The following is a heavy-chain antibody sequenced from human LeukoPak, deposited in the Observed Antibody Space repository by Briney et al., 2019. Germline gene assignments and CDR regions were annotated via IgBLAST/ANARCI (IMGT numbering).Heavy chain of an antibody. CDR1: GFTVSSNY. CDR3: VKHYHDHFDY. D-gene: IGHD1-26*01. CDR2: IYGGGIT. J-gene: IGHJ4*02. V-gene: IGHV3-53*01. Sequence: GGSLILSCAASGFTVSSNYVSWVRQAPGKGLEWVPVIYGGGITYYADSLKGRFTISRDNSRNTLNLQINSLRAEDTALYHCVKHYHDHFDYWGQGTLVTVSS.